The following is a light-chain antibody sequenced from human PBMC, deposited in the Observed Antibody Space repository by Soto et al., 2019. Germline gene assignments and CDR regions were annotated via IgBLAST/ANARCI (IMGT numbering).Light chain of an antibody. V-gene: IGLV4-60*02. CDR3: ETWDFNTRV. CDR1: SGHSSYI. CDR2: LEGSGNY. Sequence: QLVLTQSSSASASLGSSVKLTCTLSSGHSSYIIAWHQQQPGKALRYLMKLEGSGNYNKGSGLPDRFSGSTSGADRYLTISNLQFEDEADYYCETWDFNTRVFGGGTKLTVL. J-gene: IGLJ3*02.